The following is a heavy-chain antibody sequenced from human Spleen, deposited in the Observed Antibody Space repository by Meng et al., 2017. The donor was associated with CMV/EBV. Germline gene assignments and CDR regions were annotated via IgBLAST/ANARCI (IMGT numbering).Heavy chain of an antibody. CDR2: IKQDGSEK. V-gene: IGHV3-7*01. CDR3: ARWSGSSWGVGY. Sequence: GAASGVTFSRYWMSWVRQAPGKGLERVANIKQDGSEKYYVDSVKGRFTISRDNAKNSLYLQMNSLRAEDTAVYYCARWSGSSWGVGYWGQGTLVTVSS. J-gene: IGHJ4*02. D-gene: IGHD6-13*01. CDR1: GVTFSRYW.